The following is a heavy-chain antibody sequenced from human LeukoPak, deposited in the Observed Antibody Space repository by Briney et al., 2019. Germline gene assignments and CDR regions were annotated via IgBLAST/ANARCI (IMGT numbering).Heavy chain of an antibody. CDR2: IYHSGST. CDR1: GGSISSGGYS. CDR3: ARYCSGGRCYPGYFDY. Sequence: SETLSLTCAVSGGSISSGGYSWSWIRQPPGKGLEWIGYIYHSGSTYYNPSLKSRVTISVDRSKNQFSLKLSSVTAADTAVYYCARYCSGGRCYPGYFDYWGQGTLVTVSS. J-gene: IGHJ4*02. D-gene: IGHD2-15*01. V-gene: IGHV4-30-2*01.